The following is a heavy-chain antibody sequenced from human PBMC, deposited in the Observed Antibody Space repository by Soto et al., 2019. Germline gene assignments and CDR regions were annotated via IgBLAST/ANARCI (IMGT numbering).Heavy chain of an antibody. Sequence: SQTLSLTGAISGDSVSSNSAVWNWIRQSPSGGLEWLGRTYYRSKWYNDYAVSVKSRITINPDTSKNQVSLQLNSVTPEDTAVYYCARLVGNSWLDSWGQGSLVTVSS. V-gene: IGHV6-1*01. J-gene: IGHJ5*01. CDR1: GDSVSSNSAV. D-gene: IGHD1-26*01. CDR3: ARLVGNSWLDS. CDR2: TYYRSKWYN.